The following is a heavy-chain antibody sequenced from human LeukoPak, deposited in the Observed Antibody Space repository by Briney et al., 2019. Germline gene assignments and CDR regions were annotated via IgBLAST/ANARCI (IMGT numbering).Heavy chain of an antibody. J-gene: IGHJ4*02. Sequence: ASGTLSLTCAVSGVSISTNNWWSWVRQPPGKGLEWIGELYHSGSTNYNPSLKSRVFMSVDKSKNQFSLKLSSVTAADTAVYYCARTRYYYGSRSYGAPYYFDYWGQGTLVTVSS. CDR3: ARTRYYYGSRSYGAPYYFDY. V-gene: IGHV4-4*02. D-gene: IGHD3-10*01. CDR2: LYHSGST. CDR1: GVSISTNNW.